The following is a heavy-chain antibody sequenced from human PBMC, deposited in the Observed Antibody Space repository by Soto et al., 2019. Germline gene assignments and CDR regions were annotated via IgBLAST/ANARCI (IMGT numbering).Heavy chain of an antibody. D-gene: IGHD3-3*01. V-gene: IGHV3-21*01. CDR2: ISSSSSYI. CDR1: GFTFSSYS. Sequence: EVQLVESGGGLVKPGGSLRLSCAASGFTFSSYSMNWVRQAPGKGLEWVSSISSSSSYIYYADSVKGRFTISRDNAKNSLYLQMNSLRAEDTAVYYCARDRSGPGGMDVWGHGTTVTVSS. J-gene: IGHJ6*02. CDR3: ARDRSGPGGMDV.